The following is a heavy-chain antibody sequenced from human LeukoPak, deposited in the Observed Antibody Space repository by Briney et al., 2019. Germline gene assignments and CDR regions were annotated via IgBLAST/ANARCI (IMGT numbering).Heavy chain of an antibody. CDR2: MSYDGSDV. D-gene: IGHD2-15*01. CDR1: GFTFSSHA. Sequence: GGSLRLSCAASGFTFSSHAMHWVRQAPGKGLEWVAVMSYDGSDVYYADSVKGRFTISRDNSKNTLYLQMNSPRAEDTAVYHCARDFCTGGSCPIDYWGQGTLVTVSS. V-gene: IGHV3-30*04. J-gene: IGHJ4*02. CDR3: ARDFCTGGSCPIDY.